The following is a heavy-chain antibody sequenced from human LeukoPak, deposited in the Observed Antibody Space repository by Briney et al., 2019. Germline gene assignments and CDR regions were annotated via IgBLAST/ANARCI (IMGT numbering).Heavy chain of an antibody. V-gene: IGHV3-21*01. CDR2: ISSSSSYI. CDR1: GFTFSSYS. D-gene: IGHD3-3*01. Sequence: GGSLRLSCAASGFTFSSYSMNWVRQAPGKGLEWVSSISSSSSYIYYADSVKRPFTISRDNAKTSLYLQITSLRAEDTAVYYCARDRAVLEWLSFDPWGQGTLVTVSS. J-gene: IGHJ5*02. CDR3: ARDRAVLEWLSFDP.